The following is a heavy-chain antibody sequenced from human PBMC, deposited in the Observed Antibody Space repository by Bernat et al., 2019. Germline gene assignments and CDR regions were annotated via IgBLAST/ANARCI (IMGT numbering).Heavy chain of an antibody. V-gene: IGHV4-31*03. CDR3: ARVHRMIVVVTSRDAYLDY. CDR2: IYYSGST. Sequence: QVQLQESGPGLVKPSQTLSLTCTVSGGSISSGGYYWSWIRQHPGKGLEWIGYIYYSGSTYYNPSLKSRVTISVDTSKNQFSLKLSSVTAADTAVYYCARVHRMIVVVTSRDAYLDYWGQRTLVTVSS. J-gene: IGHJ4*02. D-gene: IGHD3-22*01. CDR1: GGSISSGGYY.